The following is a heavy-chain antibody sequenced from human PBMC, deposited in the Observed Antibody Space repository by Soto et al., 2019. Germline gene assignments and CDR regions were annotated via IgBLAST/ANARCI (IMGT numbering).Heavy chain of an antibody. D-gene: IGHD3-3*01. CDR2: IYYSGST. V-gene: IGHV4-61*01. CDR3: ARFTIFGVVIFDY. Sequence: SETLSLTCTVSGGSVSSGSYYWILIRQPPGKGLEWIGYIYYSGSTNYNPSLKSRVTISVDTSKNQFSLKLSSVTAADTAVYYCARFTIFGVVIFDYWGQGTLVTVSS. CDR1: GGSVSSGSYY. J-gene: IGHJ4*02.